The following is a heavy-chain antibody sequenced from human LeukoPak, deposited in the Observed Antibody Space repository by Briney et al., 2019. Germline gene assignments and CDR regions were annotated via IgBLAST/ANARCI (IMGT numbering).Heavy chain of an antibody. CDR1: GGSISSGSYY. CDR2: MYTSGST. Sequence: SETLSLTCTVSGGSISSGSYYWSWIRQPPGKGLEWIGRMYTSGSTNYNPSLKSRVTVSIDTSKNQFSLKLRSVTAADTAVYYCARKSFHTSSYDYWGQGTLVTVSS. CDR3: ARKSFHTSSYDY. V-gene: IGHV4-61*02. J-gene: IGHJ4*02. D-gene: IGHD2-2*01.